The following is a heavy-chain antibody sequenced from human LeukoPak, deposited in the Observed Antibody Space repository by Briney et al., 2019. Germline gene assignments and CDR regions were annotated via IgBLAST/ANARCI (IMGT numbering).Heavy chain of an antibody. CDR1: GGSISSSSYY. CDR2: IYYSGTT. J-gene: IGHJ4*02. CDR3: ARGDYYYGSGSLAYFDS. Sequence: PSDTLSLICTVSGGSISSSSYYWGWIRQPPGKGLEWIGSIYYSGTTYYNPSLKSRVTISVDTSKNQFSLKLSSVTAADTAVYYCARGDYYYGSGSLAYFDSWGQGTLVTVSS. V-gene: IGHV4-39*01. D-gene: IGHD3-10*01.